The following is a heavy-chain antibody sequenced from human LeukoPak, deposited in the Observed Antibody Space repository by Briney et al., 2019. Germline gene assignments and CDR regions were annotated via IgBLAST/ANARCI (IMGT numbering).Heavy chain of an antibody. CDR2: ISSSNSYT. Sequence: PGGSLRLSCVASGFXVTDNYISWVRQAPGKGLEWLSYISSSNSYTNYADSVKGRFTISRDNAKKSLYLQMNSLRAEDTAVYYCARGGMKRFGAWGQGTLVTVSS. D-gene: IGHD6-13*01. CDR3: ARGGMKRFGA. V-gene: IGHV3-11*05. J-gene: IGHJ5*02. CDR1: GFXVTDNY.